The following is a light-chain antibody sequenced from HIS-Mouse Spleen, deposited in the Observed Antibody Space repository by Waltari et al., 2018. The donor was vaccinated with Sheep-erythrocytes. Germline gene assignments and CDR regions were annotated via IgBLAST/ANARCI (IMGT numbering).Light chain of an antibody. V-gene: IGLV3-1*01. CDR1: KLGDKY. J-gene: IGLJ2*01. Sequence: SYELTQPPSVSVSPGQTASIPCSGDKLGDKYACWYQQKPGQSPVLVIYQDIKRPSGIPDRFSGSNSGNTATLTVSGTQAMDEANYYCQAWDSSTVVFGGVTKLTVL. CDR2: QDI. CDR3: QAWDSSTVV.